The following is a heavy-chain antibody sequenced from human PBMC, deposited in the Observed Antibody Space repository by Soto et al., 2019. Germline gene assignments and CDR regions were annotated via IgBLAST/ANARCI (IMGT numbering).Heavy chain of an antibody. J-gene: IGHJ6*02. CDR1: GYTFTSYD. CDR3: AREGFRGMDV. Sequence: QVQLVQSGAEVKKPGASVKVSCKASGYTFTSYDITWVRQATGQGLEWMGWMNPNSANTGYAQKFQGIVTMTRNTSRSTAYMELSSLRSEDTAVDYCAREGFRGMDVWGQGTTVTVSS. CDR2: MNPNSANT. V-gene: IGHV1-8*01. D-gene: IGHD3-10*01.